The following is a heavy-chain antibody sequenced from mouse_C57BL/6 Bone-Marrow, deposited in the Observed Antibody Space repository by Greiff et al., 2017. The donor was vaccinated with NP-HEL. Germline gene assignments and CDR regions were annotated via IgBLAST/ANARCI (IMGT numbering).Heavy chain of an antibody. D-gene: IGHD1-1*01. J-gene: IGHJ2*01. CDR3: AREGTYYGSSYYFDY. Sequence: QVQLQQPGAELVKPGASVKLSCKASGYTFTSYWMQWVKQRPGQGLAWIGEIDPSDSYTNYNQKFKGKATLTVDTSSSTAYMQLSSLTSEDSAVYYCAREGTYYGSSYYFDYWGQGTTLTVSS. V-gene: IGHV1-50*01. CDR1: GYTFTSYW. CDR2: IDPSDSYT.